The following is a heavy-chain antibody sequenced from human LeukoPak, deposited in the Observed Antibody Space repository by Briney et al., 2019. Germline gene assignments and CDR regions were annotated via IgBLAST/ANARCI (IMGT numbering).Heavy chain of an antibody. V-gene: IGHV1-69*05. CDR1: GGTFSSYA. CDR3: ARTTTVGYHTEYFQH. CDR2: IIPIFGTA. Sequence: ASVKVSCKASGGTFSSYAISWVRQAPGQGLEWMGGIIPIFGTANYAQKFQGRVTITTDESTSTAYMGLSSLRSEGTAVYYCARTTTVGYHTEYFQHWGQGTLVTVSS. D-gene: IGHD4-23*01. J-gene: IGHJ1*01.